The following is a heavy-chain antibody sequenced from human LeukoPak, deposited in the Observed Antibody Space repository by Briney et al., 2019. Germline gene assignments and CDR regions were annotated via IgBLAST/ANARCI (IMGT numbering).Heavy chain of an antibody. J-gene: IGHJ4*02. V-gene: IGHV3-48*02. CDR3: ARCLPTRRGLEY. CDR2: IPGNSTAR. Sequence: GGSLRLSCAASGFTFSRYSTMWVRQAPGKGREWVSYIPGNSTARSYGDSVKGRFTMARDKAKNSLYLKMNSLRDDDTAVYYCARCLPTRRGLEYWGQGTLVTVSS. CDR1: GFTFSRYS. D-gene: IGHD3-3*01.